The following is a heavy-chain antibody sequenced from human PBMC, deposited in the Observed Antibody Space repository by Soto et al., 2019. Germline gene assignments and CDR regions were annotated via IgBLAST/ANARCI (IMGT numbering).Heavy chain of an antibody. Sequence: GGSLRLSCAASGFTFSSYSMNWVRQAPGKGLEWVSSISSSSSYIYYADSVKGRFTISRDNAKNSLYLQMNSLRAEDTAVYYCARLNVLRFLEWLFHYYGMDVWGQGTTVTVSS. CDR3: ARLNVLRFLEWLFHYYGMDV. CDR2: ISSSSSYI. V-gene: IGHV3-21*01. CDR1: GFTFSSYS. J-gene: IGHJ6*02. D-gene: IGHD3-3*01.